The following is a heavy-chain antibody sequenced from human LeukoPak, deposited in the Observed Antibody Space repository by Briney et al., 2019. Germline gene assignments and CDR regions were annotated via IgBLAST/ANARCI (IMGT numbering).Heavy chain of an antibody. CDR3: ARGEQQLEFDY. J-gene: IGHJ4*02. Sequence: GGSLRLSCAASGFTFSSYSMNWVRQAPGKGLEWVSSISSSSSYIYYADSVKGRFTISRDNAKNSLYLQMNSLRAEDTAVYYCARGEQQLEFDYWGQGTLVTVYS. D-gene: IGHD6-13*01. V-gene: IGHV3-21*01. CDR2: ISSSSSYI. CDR1: GFTFSSYS.